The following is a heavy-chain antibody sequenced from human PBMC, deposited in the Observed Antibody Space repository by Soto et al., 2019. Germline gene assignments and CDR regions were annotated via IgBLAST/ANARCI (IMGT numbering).Heavy chain of an antibody. CDR2: IYYSGST. D-gene: IGHD3-10*01. V-gene: IGHV4-59*01. J-gene: IGHJ5*02. CDR3: ARDITMARGVDGNWFDP. Sequence: SETLSLTCTVSGGSISSYYWSWIRQPPGKGLEWIGYIYYSGSTNYNPSLKSRVTISVDTSKNQFSLKLSSVTAADTAVYYCARDITMARGVDGNWFDPWGQGTLVTASS. CDR1: GGSISSYY.